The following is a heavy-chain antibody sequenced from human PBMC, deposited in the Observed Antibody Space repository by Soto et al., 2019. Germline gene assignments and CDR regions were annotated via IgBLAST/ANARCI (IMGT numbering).Heavy chain of an antibody. CDR3: ARDGDFWSGFDY. J-gene: IGHJ4*02. Sequence: PSETLSLTCTVSGGSIRSYYWSWIRQPPGKGLEWIGYIYYSGSTNYNPSLKSRVTISVDTSKNQFSLKLSSVTAADTAVYYCARDGDFWSGFDYWGQGTLVTVSS. V-gene: IGHV4-59*01. D-gene: IGHD3-3*01. CDR2: IYYSGST. CDR1: GGSIRSYY.